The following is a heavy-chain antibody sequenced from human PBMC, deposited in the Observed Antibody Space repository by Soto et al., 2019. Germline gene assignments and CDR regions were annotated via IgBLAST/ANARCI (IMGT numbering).Heavy chain of an antibody. D-gene: IGHD3-3*01. CDR1: GGSISSSSYY. J-gene: IGHJ6*02. V-gene: IGHV4-39*01. Sequence: SETLSLTCTVSGGSISSSSYYWGWIRQPPGKGLEWIGSIYYSGSTYYNPSLKSRVTISVDTSKNQFSLKLSSVTAADTAVYYCARGYYDFWSGYYKDGDYYYGMDVWGQGTTVTVSS. CDR2: IYYSGST. CDR3: ARGYYDFWSGYYKDGDYYYGMDV.